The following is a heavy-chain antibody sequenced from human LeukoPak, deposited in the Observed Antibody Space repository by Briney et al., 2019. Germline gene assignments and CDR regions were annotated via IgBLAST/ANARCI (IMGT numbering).Heavy chain of an antibody. CDR2: IYYDGSNQ. D-gene: IGHD6-6*01. J-gene: IGHJ4*02. Sequence: PRESLRLSCAASGFTFNIFGMHWVRQAPGKGLEWVAVIYYDGSNQFYADSVKGRFTISRDNSKNTLYLQMNSLRAEDTAVYYCARWGSSSLPVDYWGRGTLVTVSS. CDR1: GFTFNIFG. CDR3: ARWGSSSLPVDY. V-gene: IGHV3-33*01.